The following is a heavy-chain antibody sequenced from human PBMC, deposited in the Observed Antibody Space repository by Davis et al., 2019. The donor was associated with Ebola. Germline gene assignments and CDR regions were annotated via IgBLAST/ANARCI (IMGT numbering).Heavy chain of an antibody. CDR3: AKGSSGWLV. Sequence: SLKISCAASGFSFEDYAMHWVRQAPGKGLEWVSGINGNGDNLGYADSVKGRFTISRDNAKNSLYLQMNSLRLEDTAFYYCAKGSSGWLVWGKGTTVTVSS. CDR1: GFSFEDYA. CDR2: INGNGDNL. V-gene: IGHV3-9*01. D-gene: IGHD6-19*01. J-gene: IGHJ6*04.